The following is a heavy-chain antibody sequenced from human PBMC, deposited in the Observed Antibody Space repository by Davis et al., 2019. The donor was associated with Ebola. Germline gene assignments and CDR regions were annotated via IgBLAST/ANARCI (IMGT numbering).Heavy chain of an antibody. CDR2: ISSGSTYI. V-gene: IGHV3-21*01. J-gene: IGHJ6*02. CDR1: GFTFSSYS. Sequence: PGGSLRLSCVASGFTFSSYSMNWVRQAPGKGLEWVSSISSGSTYIYYADSVKGRFSISRDNAKNSLYLQMNSLRVEDTAVYYCARQARVDVWGQGTTVTVSS. CDR3: ARQARVDV.